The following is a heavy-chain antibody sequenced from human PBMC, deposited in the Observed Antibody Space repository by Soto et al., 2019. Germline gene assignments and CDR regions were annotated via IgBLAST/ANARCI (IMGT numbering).Heavy chain of an antibody. J-gene: IGHJ4*02. V-gene: IGHV4-4*02. CDR3: ARVYSGSYSDS. D-gene: IGHD1-26*01. Sequence: QVQLQESGPGLVKPSGTLSLTCAVSGGSISSNNWWSWVRQPPGKGLEWIGEIFHSGSTHYSPSLKSRVTISVDKSKNHFPLNLTSVTAADPAVYYCARVYSGSYSDSWGQGTLVTVSS. CDR2: IFHSGST. CDR1: GGSISSNNW.